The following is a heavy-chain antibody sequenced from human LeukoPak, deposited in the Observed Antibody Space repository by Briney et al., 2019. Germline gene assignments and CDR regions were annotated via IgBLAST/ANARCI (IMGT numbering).Heavy chain of an antibody. CDR1: GGSISSYY. CDR3: ARGGAGNFDY. V-gene: IGHV4-59*01. CDR2: IYYSGSI. D-gene: IGHD6-19*01. Sequence: SETLSLTCTVSGGSISSYYWSWIRQPPGKGLEWIGYIYYSGSINYNPSLTSRVTISVDTSKNQFSLKLSAVTAADSAVYYCARGGAGNFDYWGQGTLVTVSS. J-gene: IGHJ4*02.